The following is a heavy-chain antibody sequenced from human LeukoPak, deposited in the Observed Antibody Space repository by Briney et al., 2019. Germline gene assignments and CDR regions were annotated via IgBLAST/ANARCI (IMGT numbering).Heavy chain of an antibody. CDR3: AREVPAMVTRGDAFDI. Sequence: PGGSLRLSCAASGFTSSSYWMSWVRQAPGKGLEWVANIKQDGSEKYYVDSVKGRFTISRDNAKNSLYLQMNSLRAEDTAVYYCAREVPAMVTRGDAFDIWGQGTMVTVSS. CDR1: GFTSSSYW. V-gene: IGHV3-7*03. D-gene: IGHD5-18*01. CDR2: IKQDGSEK. J-gene: IGHJ3*02.